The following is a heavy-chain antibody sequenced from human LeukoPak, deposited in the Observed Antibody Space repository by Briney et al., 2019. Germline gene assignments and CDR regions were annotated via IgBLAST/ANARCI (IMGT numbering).Heavy chain of an antibody. D-gene: IGHD1-26*01. CDR1: GFTFSSYA. J-gene: IGHJ6*02. CDR3: ARARWELPRYYYGMDV. V-gene: IGHV3-30-3*01. CDR2: ISYDGSNK. Sequence: GGSLRLSCAASGFTFSSYAMHWVRQAPGKGLEWVAVISYDGSNKYYADSVKGRFTISRDNSKNTLYLQMNSLRAEDTAVYYCARARWELPRYYYGMDVWGQGTTVTVSS.